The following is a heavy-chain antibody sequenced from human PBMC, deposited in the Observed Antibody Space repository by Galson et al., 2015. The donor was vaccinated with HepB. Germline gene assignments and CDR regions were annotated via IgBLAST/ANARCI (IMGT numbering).Heavy chain of an antibody. CDR3: ALHTAMVLSHFDY. Sequence: SVKVSCKASGGTFSSYAISWVRQAPGQGLEWMGGIIPIFGTANYAQKFQGRVTITADESTSTAYMELSSLRSEDTAVYYCALHTAMVLSHFDYWGQGTLVTVSS. J-gene: IGHJ4*02. CDR2: IIPIFGTA. CDR1: GGTFSSYA. D-gene: IGHD5-18*01. V-gene: IGHV1-69*13.